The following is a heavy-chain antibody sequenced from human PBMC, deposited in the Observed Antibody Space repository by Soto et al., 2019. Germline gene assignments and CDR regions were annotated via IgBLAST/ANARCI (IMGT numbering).Heavy chain of an antibody. J-gene: IGHJ6*02. CDR3: ARLLFYYASSAYYYYYGMDV. V-gene: IGHV5-51*01. CDR2: IYPGDSDT. CDR1: GYSFTSYW. Sequence: PGGSLKISCKGSGYSFTSYWIGWVRQMPGKGLEGMGIIYPGDSDTRYSPSFQGQVTISADKSISTAYLQCSSLKASDTAMYYCARLLFYYASSAYYYYYGMDVWGQGTTVTVSS. D-gene: IGHD3-22*01.